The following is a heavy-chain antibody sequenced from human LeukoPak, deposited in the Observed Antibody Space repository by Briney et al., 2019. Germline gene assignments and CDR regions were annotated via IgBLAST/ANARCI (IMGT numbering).Heavy chain of an antibody. CDR3: ATLGFLATARDY. CDR1: GGSFSGYY. Sequence: KPSETLSLTCAVYGGSFSGYYWSWIRQPPGKGLEWIGEINHSGSTNYNPSLKSRVTISVDTSRNQFSLKLSSVTAADTAVYYCATLGFLATARDYWGQGTLVTVSS. J-gene: IGHJ4*02. D-gene: IGHD2/OR15-2a*01. V-gene: IGHV4-34*01. CDR2: INHSGST.